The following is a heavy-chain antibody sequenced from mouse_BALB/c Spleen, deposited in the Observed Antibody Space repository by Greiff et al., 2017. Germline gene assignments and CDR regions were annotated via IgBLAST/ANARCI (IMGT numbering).Heavy chain of an antibody. CDR1: GFTFSSYT. V-gene: IGHV5-6-4*01. CDR2: ISSGGSYT. J-gene: IGHJ3*01. CDR3: TREGGSNGFPY. D-gene: IGHD1-2*01. Sequence: DVMLVESGGGLVKPGGSLKLSCAASGFTFSSYTMSWVRQTPEKRLEWVATISSGGSYTYYPDSVKGRFTISRDNAKNTLYLQMSSLKSEDTAMYYCTREGGSNGFPYWGQGTLVTVSA.